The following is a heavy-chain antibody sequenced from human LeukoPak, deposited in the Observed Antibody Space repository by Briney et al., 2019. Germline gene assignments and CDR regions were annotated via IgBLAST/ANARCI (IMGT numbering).Heavy chain of an antibody. CDR2: IYNSGST. J-gene: IGHJ6*02. Sequence: PSETLSLTCTVSGGSISSHYWSWIRQPPGEGLEWIGYIYNSGSTNYNPSLKSRVTISVDASKNQFSLKLSSVTAADTAVYYCARHGIVVVPAARGTYYGMDVWGQGTTVTVSS. CDR1: GGSISSHY. D-gene: IGHD2-2*01. CDR3: ARHGIVVVPAARGTYYGMDV. V-gene: IGHV4-59*08.